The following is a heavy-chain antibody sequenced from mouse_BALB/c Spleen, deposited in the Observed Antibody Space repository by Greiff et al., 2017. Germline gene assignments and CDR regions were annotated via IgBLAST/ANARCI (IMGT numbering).Heavy chain of an antibody. D-gene: IGHD1-1*01. J-gene: IGHJ4*01. V-gene: IGHV2-6-7*01. CDR3: ARGYYYGSSYYAMDY. CDR2: IWGDGST. CDR1: GFSLTGYG. Sequence: VQLVESGPGLVAPSQSLSITCTVSGFSLTGYGVNWVRQPPGKGLEWLGMIWGDGSTDYNSALKSRLSISKDNSKSQVFLKMNSLQTDDTARYYCARGYYYGSSYYAMDYWGQGTSVTVSS.